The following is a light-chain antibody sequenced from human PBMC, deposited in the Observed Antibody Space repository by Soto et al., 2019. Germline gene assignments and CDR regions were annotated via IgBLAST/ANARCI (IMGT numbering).Light chain of an antibody. J-gene: IGKJ1*01. V-gene: IGKV3-20*01. Sequence: EIVLTQSPGTLSLSPGDRVTLSCRASQSISTSNLAWYQKKPGQAPRLLIYGASTRATGIPDRFSGSGSGTDFTLTISRLDSEDFAVYYCQRYGDSRAFGQGTKVEI. CDR3: QRYGDSRA. CDR2: GAS. CDR1: QSISTSN.